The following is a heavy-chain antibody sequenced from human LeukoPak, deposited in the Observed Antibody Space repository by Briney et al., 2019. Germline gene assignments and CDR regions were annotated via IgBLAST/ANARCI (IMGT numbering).Heavy chain of an antibody. D-gene: IGHD4-17*01. V-gene: IGHV3-11*06. CDR1: GFTFSDYY. CDR3: ARDRTDYGAFDI. CDR2: ISHTSSYT. Sequence: GGSLRLSCAASGFTFSDYYMNWIRQAPGMGLEWVSYISHTSSYTNYADSVKGRFTISRDNAKNSLYLQMNSLRAEDTALYYCARDRTDYGAFDIWGQGTMVTVSS. J-gene: IGHJ3*02.